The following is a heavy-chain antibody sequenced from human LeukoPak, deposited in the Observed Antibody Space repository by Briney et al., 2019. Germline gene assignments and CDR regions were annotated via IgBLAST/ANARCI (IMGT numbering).Heavy chain of an antibody. V-gene: IGHV1-18*04. J-gene: IGHJ4*02. D-gene: IGHD4-17*01. CDR1: GYTFTSYY. Sequence: GASVKVSCKASGYTFTSYYMHWVRQAPGQGLEWMGWISAYNGNTNYAQKLQGRVTMTTDTSTSTAYMELRSLRSDDTAVYYCARLNYGDSDFDYWGQGTLVTVSS. CDR2: ISAYNGNT. CDR3: ARLNYGDSDFDY.